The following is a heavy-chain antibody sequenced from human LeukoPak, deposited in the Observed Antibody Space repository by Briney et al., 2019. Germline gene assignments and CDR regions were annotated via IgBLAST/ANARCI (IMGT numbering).Heavy chain of an antibody. Sequence: GGSLRLSCAASGFTFSSYWMSWVRQAPGKGLEWVANIKQDGSEKYYVDSVKGRFTISRDNAKNSLYLRMNSLRAEDTAVYYCASGAIPPGNYYYYYMDVWGKGTTVTVSS. CDR1: GFTFSSYW. V-gene: IGHV3-7*01. CDR3: ASGAIPPGNYYYYYMDV. J-gene: IGHJ6*03. D-gene: IGHD2-2*02. CDR2: IKQDGSEK.